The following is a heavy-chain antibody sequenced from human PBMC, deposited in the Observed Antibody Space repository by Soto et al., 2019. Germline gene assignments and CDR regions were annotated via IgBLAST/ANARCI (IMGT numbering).Heavy chain of an antibody. V-gene: IGHV3-33*01. D-gene: IGHD6-19*01. CDR2: IWYDGSNK. CDR1: GFTFSSYG. J-gene: IGHJ6*02. Sequence: GGSLRLSCAASGFTFSSYGMHWVRQAPGKGLEWVAVIWYDGSNKDYADSVKGRFTISRDNSKNTLYLQMNSLRAEDTAVYYCASQFSIAVAGTTHYYYYGMDVWGQGTTVTVSS. CDR3: ASQFSIAVAGTTHYYYYGMDV.